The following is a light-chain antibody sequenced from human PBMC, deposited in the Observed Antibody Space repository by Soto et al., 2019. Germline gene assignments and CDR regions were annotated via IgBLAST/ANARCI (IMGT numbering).Light chain of an antibody. CDR1: SSDIGAYKY. V-gene: IGLV2-14*01. Sequence: QSALTQPASVSGSPGQSITISCSGTSSDIGAYKYVSWYQQHPGKVPKLMIYEVNNRPSGVSDRFSGSKSGNTASLTISGLQAEDEADYYCSSYTGDNTWMFGGGTKVTVL. CDR3: SSYTGDNTWM. J-gene: IGLJ3*02. CDR2: EVN.